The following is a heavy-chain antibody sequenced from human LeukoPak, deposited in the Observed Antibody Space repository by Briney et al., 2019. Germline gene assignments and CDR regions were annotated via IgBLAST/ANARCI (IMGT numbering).Heavy chain of an antibody. CDR2: ISGSGGST. Sequence: GGSLRLSCAASGFTFSSYAMSWVRQAPGKGLEWVSAISGSGGSTYYADSVKGRFTISRDNSKNTLYLQMNSLRAEDTAVYYCASTAAGIAVAGTVYFDYWGQGTLVTVSS. CDR3: ASTAAGIAVAGTVYFDY. CDR1: GFTFSSYA. D-gene: IGHD6-19*01. V-gene: IGHV3-23*01. J-gene: IGHJ4*02.